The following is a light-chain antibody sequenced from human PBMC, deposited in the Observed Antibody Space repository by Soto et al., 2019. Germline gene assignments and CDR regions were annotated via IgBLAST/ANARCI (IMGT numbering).Light chain of an antibody. CDR2: SNY. CDR1: SCDIGSNT. Sequence: QSVLTQPPSASGTPGQGVTISCSGSSCDIGSNTVNWYQHLPGTAPKLLLFSNYQRPSAGPDQFSGYKCGSSASLAISRLQSGDEADYFCAAWDDSLHGPVFGGGTKLTVL. V-gene: IGLV1-44*01. J-gene: IGLJ2*01. CDR3: AAWDDSLHGPV.